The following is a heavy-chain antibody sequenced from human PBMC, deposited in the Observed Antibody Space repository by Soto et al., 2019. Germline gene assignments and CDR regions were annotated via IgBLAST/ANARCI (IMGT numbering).Heavy chain of an antibody. CDR3: AREVYCSGGSCSGGMDV. CDR1: GFTFSSYG. Sequence: QVQLVESGGGVVQPGRSLRLSCAASGFTFSSYGMHWVRQAPGKGLEWVAVIWYDGSNKYYADAVKGRFTISRDNSKNXXELQMNSLRAEDTAVYYWAREVYCSGGSCSGGMDVWGQGTTVTVSS. V-gene: IGHV3-33*01. J-gene: IGHJ6*02. CDR2: IWYDGSNK. D-gene: IGHD2-15*01.